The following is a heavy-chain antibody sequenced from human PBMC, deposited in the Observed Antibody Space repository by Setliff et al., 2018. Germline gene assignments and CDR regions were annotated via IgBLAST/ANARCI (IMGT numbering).Heavy chain of an antibody. CDR1: GYIFTNYW. Sequence: GESLTISCKASGYIFTNYWIGWVRQMPGKGLEWMGVIYPGDSDTRYSPSFQGQVTISADKSINTAYLQWSSLKASGTAIYYCTRHEDRNKCTSSSCYRENDAFDVWGQGAMVTVSS. CDR2: IYPGDSDT. CDR3: TRHEDRNKCTSSSCYRENDAFDV. V-gene: IGHV5-51*01. J-gene: IGHJ3*01. D-gene: IGHD2-2*01.